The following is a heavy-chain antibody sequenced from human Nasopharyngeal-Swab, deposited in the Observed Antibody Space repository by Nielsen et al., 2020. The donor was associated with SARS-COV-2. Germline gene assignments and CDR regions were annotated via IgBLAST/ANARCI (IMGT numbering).Heavy chain of an antibody. CDR2: IYPGDSDT. D-gene: IGHD2-2*01. CDR3: SRRGRYCSSTSCYAEHFDY. V-gene: IGHV5-51*01. J-gene: IGHJ4*02. Sequence: VRQMPGKGLEWMGIIYPGDSDTRYSPSFQGQVTIPADKSISTAYLQWSSLKASDTAMYYCSRRGRYCSSTSCYAEHFDYWGQGTLVTVSS.